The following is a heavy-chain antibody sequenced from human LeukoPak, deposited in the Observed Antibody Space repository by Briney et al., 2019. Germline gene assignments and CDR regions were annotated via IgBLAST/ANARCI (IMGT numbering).Heavy chain of an antibody. D-gene: IGHD3-16*01. J-gene: IGHJ4*02. CDR3: AKDWIQFNRVYDCFDS. Sequence: GGSLRLSCTTSGFTFSTNAMSWVRQAPGKGLEWFSTIGNHETFYAESVKGRFTISRDNSKNTVYLHMSSLRVEDTAVYYCAKDWIQFNRVYDCFDSWGQGTLVTVSS. CDR1: GFTFSTNA. CDR2: IGNHET. V-gene: IGHV3-23*01.